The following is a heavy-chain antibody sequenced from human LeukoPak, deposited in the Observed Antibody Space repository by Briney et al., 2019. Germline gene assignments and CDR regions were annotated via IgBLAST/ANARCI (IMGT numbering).Heavy chain of an antibody. CDR3: ARGQSFPYYYYYYMDV. CDR1: GGSISSSSYY. D-gene: IGHD2/OR15-2a*01. V-gene: IGHV4-39*07. J-gene: IGHJ6*03. Sequence: PSETLSLTCTVSGGSISSSSYYWGWIRQPPGKGLEWIGSIYYSGSTYYNPSLKSRVTISVDTSKNQFSLKLSSVTAADTAVYYCARGQSFPYYYYYYMDVWGKGTTVTVSS. CDR2: IYYSGST.